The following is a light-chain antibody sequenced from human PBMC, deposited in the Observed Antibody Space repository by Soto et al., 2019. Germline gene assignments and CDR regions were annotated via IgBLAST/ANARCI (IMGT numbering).Light chain of an antibody. CDR2: RAS. Sequence: DIQMTQSPSTLSASVGDRVTITCRASQSINNWLAWYQQKPGKAPKLLIYRASSLENGVPSRFSGRGSGTEFIFTITSLQPDDFASYYCQQYSSASTFGQGTKVEI. J-gene: IGKJ1*01. V-gene: IGKV1-5*03. CDR3: QQYSSAST. CDR1: QSINNW.